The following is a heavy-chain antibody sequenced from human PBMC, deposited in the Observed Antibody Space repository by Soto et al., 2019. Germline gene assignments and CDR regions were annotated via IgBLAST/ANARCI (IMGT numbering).Heavy chain of an antibody. Sequence: SETLSLTCTVSGGSISSYYWSWIRQPAGKGLEWIGRIYTSGSTNYNPSLKSRVTMSVDTSKNQFSLKLGSVTAADTAVYYCAREFGYDFWSGYFPDAFDIWGQGTMVTVSS. V-gene: IGHV4-4*07. CDR3: AREFGYDFWSGYFPDAFDI. CDR1: GGSISSYY. D-gene: IGHD3-3*01. J-gene: IGHJ3*02. CDR2: IYTSGST.